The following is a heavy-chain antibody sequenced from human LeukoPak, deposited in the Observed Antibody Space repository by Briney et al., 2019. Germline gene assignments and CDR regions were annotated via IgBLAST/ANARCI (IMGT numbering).Heavy chain of an antibody. Sequence: GASVKVSCKASGGTFSSYAISWVRQAPGQGLEWMGGIIPIFGTANYAQKFQGRVTITTDESTSTAYMELSSLRSEDTAVYYCATQPQGAYDSSGLAFDPWGQGTLVTVSS. D-gene: IGHD3-22*01. CDR3: ATQPQGAYDSSGLAFDP. V-gene: IGHV1-69*05. J-gene: IGHJ5*02. CDR2: IIPIFGTA. CDR1: GGTFSSYA.